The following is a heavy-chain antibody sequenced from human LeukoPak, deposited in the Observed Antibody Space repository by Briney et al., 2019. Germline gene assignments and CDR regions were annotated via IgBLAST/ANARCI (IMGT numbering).Heavy chain of an antibody. CDR2: INQDGSEK. CDR1: GFTFSDYW. V-gene: IGHV3-7*01. CDR3: ARRLYYYYGMDV. J-gene: IGHJ6*02. Sequence: GGSLRLSCAASGFTFSDYWMSWVRQAPGKGLEWVANINQDGSEKYYVDSVTGRFTISRDNSKNSLYVQMNSLRAEDTAVYYCARRLYYYYGMDVRGQGTTVAVSS. D-gene: IGHD3-16*01.